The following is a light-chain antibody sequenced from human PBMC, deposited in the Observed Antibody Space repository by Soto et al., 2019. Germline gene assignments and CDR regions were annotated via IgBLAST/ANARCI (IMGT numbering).Light chain of an antibody. Sequence: QSALTQPASVSGSPGQSITISCTGTSSDVGGYNYVSWYQQHPGKAPKLMIYDVSNRPSGVSNRFSGSKSGNTASPTISGLQFEDEADYYCSSYTSSSTLGVFGGGTKVTVL. CDR2: DVS. CDR1: SSDVGGYNY. CDR3: SSYTSSSTLGV. J-gene: IGLJ3*02. V-gene: IGLV2-14*01.